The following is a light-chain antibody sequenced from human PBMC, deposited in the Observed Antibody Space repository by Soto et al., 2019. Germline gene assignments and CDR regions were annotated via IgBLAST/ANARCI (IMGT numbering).Light chain of an antibody. CDR2: GAS. CDR3: HQYDKAPQT. J-gene: IGKJ2*01. V-gene: IGKV3-20*01. CDR1: QSVSSN. Sequence: VLTQSPATPSLSPGGRATLSCRASQSVSSNLAWYQQKPGQAPRLLIHGASSRATGIPDKFSGSGSGADYSLTISRLEPEDSAVYYCHQYDKAPQTLGQGTKVDIK.